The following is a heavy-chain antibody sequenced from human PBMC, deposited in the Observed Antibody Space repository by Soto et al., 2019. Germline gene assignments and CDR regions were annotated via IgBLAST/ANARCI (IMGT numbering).Heavy chain of an antibody. J-gene: IGHJ4*02. CDR1: GFTFSSYA. V-gene: IGHV3-23*01. CDR3: AKDPGNIAARPNYFDY. Sequence: GGSLRLSCAASGFTFSSYAMSWVRQAPGKGLEWVSAISGSGGSTYYADSVKGRFTISRDNSNNTLYLQMNSLRAEDTAVYYCAKDPGNIAARPNYFDYWGQGTLVTVSS. D-gene: IGHD6-6*01. CDR2: ISGSGGST.